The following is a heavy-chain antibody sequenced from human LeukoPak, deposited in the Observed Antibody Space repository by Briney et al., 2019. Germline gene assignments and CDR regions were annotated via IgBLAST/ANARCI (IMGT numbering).Heavy chain of an antibody. Sequence: SETLSLTCTVSGGSISSYYWSWIRQPPGKGLEWIGYIYYSGSTNYSPSLKSRVTISVDTSKNQFSLKLSSVTAADTTVYYCAREDYGSGRGNDYWGQGTLVTVSS. CDR2: IYYSGST. CDR1: GGSISSYY. V-gene: IGHV4-59*01. J-gene: IGHJ4*02. D-gene: IGHD3-10*01. CDR3: AREDYGSGRGNDY.